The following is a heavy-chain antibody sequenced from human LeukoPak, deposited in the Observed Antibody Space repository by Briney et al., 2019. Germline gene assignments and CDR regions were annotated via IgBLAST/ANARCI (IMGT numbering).Heavy chain of an antibody. Sequence: GGSLRLSCAASGFTFSSYSMNWVRQAPGKGLEWVSSISSSSSYIYYADSVKGRFTISRDNSKNTLYLQMNSLRAEDTAVYYCAKGNYYDSSGYYLYYFDYWGQGTLVTVSS. CDR3: AKGNYYDSSGYYLYYFDY. D-gene: IGHD3-22*01. V-gene: IGHV3-21*04. CDR1: GFTFSSYS. CDR2: ISSSSSYI. J-gene: IGHJ4*02.